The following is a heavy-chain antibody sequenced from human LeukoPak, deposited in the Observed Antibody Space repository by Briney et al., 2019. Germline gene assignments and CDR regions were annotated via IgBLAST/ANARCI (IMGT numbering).Heavy chain of an antibody. V-gene: IGHV1-18*04. CDR2: ISGYNGNT. CDR1: GYNFADHY. J-gene: IGHJ4*02. D-gene: IGHD3-22*01. CDR3: VRRDYDSPFDY. Sequence: GASVKLSCQASGYNFADHYVHWVRQAPGQGLEWMASISGYNGNTNYAQKLRGRVTVTTDTSTRTAYMELRSLRSDDTAVYYCVRRDYDSPFDYWGQGTLVTVSS.